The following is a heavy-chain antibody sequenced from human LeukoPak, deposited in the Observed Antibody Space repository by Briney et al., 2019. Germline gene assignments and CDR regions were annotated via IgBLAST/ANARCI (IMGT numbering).Heavy chain of an antibody. J-gene: IGHJ3*02. Sequence: GGSLRLSCAASAFTFSSYWMSWVRQAPGKGLEWVANIKQDGSEKYYVDSVKGRFTISRDNAKNSLYLQMNSLRAEDTAVYYCARDTYYYDSSGYSGPRDAFDIWGQGTMVTVSS. CDR2: IKQDGSEK. CDR1: AFTFSSYW. D-gene: IGHD3-22*01. V-gene: IGHV3-7*01. CDR3: ARDTYYYDSSGYSGPRDAFDI.